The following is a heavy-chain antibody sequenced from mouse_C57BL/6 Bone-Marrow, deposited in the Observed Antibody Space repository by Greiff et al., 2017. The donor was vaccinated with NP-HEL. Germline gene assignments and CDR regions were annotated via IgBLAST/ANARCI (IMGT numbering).Heavy chain of an antibody. CDR2: INPSSGYT. D-gene: IGHD3-2*02. Sequence: QVQLQQSGAELAKPGASVKLSCKASGYTFTSYWMHWVKQRPGQGLEWIGYINPSSGYTKYNQKFKDKATLTADKSSSTAYMQLSSLTYEDSAVYYCARQLRPYLYAMDYWGQGTSVTVSS. V-gene: IGHV1-7*01. CDR1: GYTFTSYW. CDR3: ARQLRPYLYAMDY. J-gene: IGHJ4*01.